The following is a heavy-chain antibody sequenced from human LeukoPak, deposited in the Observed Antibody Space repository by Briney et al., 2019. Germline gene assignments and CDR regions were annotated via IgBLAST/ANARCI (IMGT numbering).Heavy chain of an antibody. V-gene: IGHV1-18*01. J-gene: IGHJ5*02. D-gene: IGHD3-10*01. CDR2: ISAYNGNT. CDR3: ARALLWFGESTSAAGFDP. Sequence: GASVKVSCKASGYTFTSYGISWVRQAPGQGLEWMGRISAYNGNTNYAQKLQGRVTMTTDTSTSTAYMELRSLRSDDTAVYYCARALLWFGESTSAAGFDPWGQGTLVTVSS. CDR1: GYTFTSYG.